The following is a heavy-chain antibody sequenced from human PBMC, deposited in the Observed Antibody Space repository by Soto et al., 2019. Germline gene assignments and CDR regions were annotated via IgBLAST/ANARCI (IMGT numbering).Heavy chain of an antibody. CDR1: GGSISSSSYY. V-gene: IGHV4-39*01. J-gene: IGHJ4*02. Sequence: QLQLQESGPGLVKPSETLSLTCTVSGGSISSSSYYWGWIRQPPGKGLEWIGSIYYSGSTYYNPSLKSRVTISVDTSKNQFSLKLSSVTAADTAVYYWASRGGRYFDHFDYWGQGTLVTVSS. CDR3: ASRGGRYFDHFDY. D-gene: IGHD3-9*01. CDR2: IYYSGST.